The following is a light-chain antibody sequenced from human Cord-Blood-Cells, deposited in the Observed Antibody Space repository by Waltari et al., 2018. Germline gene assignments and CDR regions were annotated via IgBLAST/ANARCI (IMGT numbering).Light chain of an antibody. CDR3: SSYAGSNNFVV. Sequence: QSALTQPPSASGSPGQSVTISCTGTSSDVGCYHYVSCYQQHPGKAPKLMIYEVSKRPSGVPDRFSGSKSGNTASLTVSGLQAEDEADYYCSSYAGSNNFVVFGGGTKLTVL. CDR1: SSDVGCYHY. J-gene: IGLJ2*01. CDR2: EVS. V-gene: IGLV2-8*01.